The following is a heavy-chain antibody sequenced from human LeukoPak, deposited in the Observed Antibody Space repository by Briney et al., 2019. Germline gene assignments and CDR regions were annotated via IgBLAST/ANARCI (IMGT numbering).Heavy chain of an antibody. V-gene: IGHV1-2*02. CDR1: GYTFTGYY. CDR3: ARARGSYSFDY. CDR2: INPNSGDT. D-gene: IGHD1-26*01. J-gene: IGHJ4*02. Sequence: ASVKVSCKASGYTFTGYYMHWVRQAPGQGLEWMGWINPNSGDTNYAQKFQGRVTMTRDTSISTAYMELSRLRSDDTAVYYCARARGSYSFDYWGQGTRVTVSS.